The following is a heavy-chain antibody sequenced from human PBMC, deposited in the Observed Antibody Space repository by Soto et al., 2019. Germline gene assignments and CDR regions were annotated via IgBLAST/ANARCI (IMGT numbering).Heavy chain of an antibody. CDR1: GGSISSGGYY. CDR2: IYYSGST. J-gene: IGHJ5*02. Sequence: PSETLSLTCTVSGGSISSGGYYWSWIRQHPGKGLEWIGYIYYSGSTYYNPSLKSRGTISVDTSKNQFSLKLSSVTAADTAVDYCASFYSDYDFWSGYSKWFDPWGQGTLVTVSS. CDR3: ASFYSDYDFWSGYSKWFDP. V-gene: IGHV4-31*03. D-gene: IGHD3-3*01.